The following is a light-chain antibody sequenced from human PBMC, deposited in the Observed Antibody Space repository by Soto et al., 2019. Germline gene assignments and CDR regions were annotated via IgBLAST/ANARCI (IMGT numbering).Light chain of an antibody. V-gene: IGKV3-20*01. J-gene: IGKJ4*01. CDR3: PQYGSSPLT. CDR2: GAS. Sequence: EIVLTQSPGTLSLSPGERATVSCRASQSVGSDYLAWYRQKPGQAPRLLIYGASSRAIGIPDRFSGSGSGTDFTLPISRLEPEDFAVYYWPQYGSSPLTFGGGTKVEMK. CDR1: QSVGSDY.